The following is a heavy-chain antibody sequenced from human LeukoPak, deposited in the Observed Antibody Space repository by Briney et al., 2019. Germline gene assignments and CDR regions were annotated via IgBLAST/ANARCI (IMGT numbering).Heavy chain of an antibody. V-gene: IGHV3-30*04. CDR1: GFTLSSYA. Sequence: GGSLRLSCAASGFTLSSYAMHWVRQAPGKGLEWVAVISYDGSNKYYADSVKGRFTISRDNSKHTLYLQMNSLRAEDTAVYYCARGPYSSGYFYYFDYWGQGTLVTVSS. J-gene: IGHJ4*02. D-gene: IGHD3-22*01. CDR3: ARGPYSSGYFYYFDY. CDR2: ISYDGSNK.